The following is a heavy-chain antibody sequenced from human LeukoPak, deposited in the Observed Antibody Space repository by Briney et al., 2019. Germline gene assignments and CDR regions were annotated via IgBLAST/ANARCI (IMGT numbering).Heavy chain of an antibody. V-gene: IGHV3-9*01. CDR3: AKDATSGYGDPGGSFDL. J-gene: IGHJ2*01. CDR1: GFTFDDYA. CDR2: ISWNSGSI. D-gene: IGHD4-17*01. Sequence: GGSLRLSCAASGFTFDDYAMHWVRQAPGKGLEWVSGISWNSGSIGYADSVKGRFTISRDNAKNSLYLQMNSLRAEDTALYYCAKDATSGYGDPGGSFDLWGRGTLVTVSS.